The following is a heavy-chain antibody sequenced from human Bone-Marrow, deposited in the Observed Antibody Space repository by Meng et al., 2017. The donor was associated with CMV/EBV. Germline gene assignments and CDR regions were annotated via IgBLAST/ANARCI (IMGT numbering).Heavy chain of an antibody. D-gene: IGHD2-21*01. CDR2: INPNSGGT. Sequence: ASVKVSCKASGYTFTGYYMHWVRQAPGQGLEWMGWINPNSGGTNYAQKFQGRVTMTRDTSISTAYMELSRLRSDDTAVYYCARDWGTGTNCGGDCLSYWGQGTLVTVSS. CDR3: ARDWGTGTNCGGDCLSY. V-gene: IGHV1-2*02. CDR1: GYTFTGYY. J-gene: IGHJ4*02.